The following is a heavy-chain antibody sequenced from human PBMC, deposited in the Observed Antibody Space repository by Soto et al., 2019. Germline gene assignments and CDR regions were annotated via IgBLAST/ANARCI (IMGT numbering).Heavy chain of an antibody. J-gene: IGHJ6*02. CDR3: ARGGYDTLTGYYSRYYGMDV. D-gene: IGHD3-9*01. Sequence: SETLSLTCTVSGGSISSYYWSWIRQPPGKGLEWIGYIYYSGSTNYNPSLKSRVTISVDTSKNQFSLKLSSVTAADTAVYYCARGGYDTLTGYYSRYYGMDVWGQGTAVTVSS. CDR2: IYYSGST. CDR1: GGSISSYY. V-gene: IGHV4-59*01.